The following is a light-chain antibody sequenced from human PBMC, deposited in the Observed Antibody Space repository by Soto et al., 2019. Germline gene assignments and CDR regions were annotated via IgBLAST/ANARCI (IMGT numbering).Light chain of an antibody. CDR2: GNN. Sequence: QSALTQPPSVSGAPGQTVTISCTGSSSNIGANYDVHWYQQRPGTAPKLLIFGNNNRPSGVPDRFSGSKSGTSASLAITGLQAEDEGDYYCQSYDNTLSPRYVFGTGTTVTV. V-gene: IGLV1-40*01. J-gene: IGLJ1*01. CDR1: SSNIGANYD. CDR3: QSYDNTLSPRYV.